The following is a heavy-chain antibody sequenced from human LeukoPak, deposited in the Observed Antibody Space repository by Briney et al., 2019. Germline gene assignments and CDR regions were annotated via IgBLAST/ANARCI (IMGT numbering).Heavy chain of an antibody. CDR1: GFTFGDYA. V-gene: IGHV3-23*01. Sequence: GGSLRLSCTASGFTFGDYAMSWVRQAPGKGLEWVSAISGSGGSTYFADSVKGRFTISRDNSKNTVSLQMNSLRAEDTAVYSCAKSRSGWSTFGYWGQGSLVTVSS. CDR2: ISGSGGST. D-gene: IGHD6-19*01. J-gene: IGHJ4*02. CDR3: AKSRSGWSTFGY.